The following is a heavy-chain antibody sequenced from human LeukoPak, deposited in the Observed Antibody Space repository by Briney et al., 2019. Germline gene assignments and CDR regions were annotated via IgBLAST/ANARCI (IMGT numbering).Heavy chain of an antibody. V-gene: IGHV1-18*01. CDR2: ISAYNGNT. Sequence: ASVKVSCKASGYIFINHGIAWVRQAPGQGLEYMGWISAYNGNTDYAQNLQGRVTKTTDTSTTTAYMELRSLTSDDTAVYYCARWGPSPSDYWGQGTLVTVSS. D-gene: IGHD3-16*01. CDR3: ARWGPSPSDY. J-gene: IGHJ4*02. CDR1: GYIFINHG.